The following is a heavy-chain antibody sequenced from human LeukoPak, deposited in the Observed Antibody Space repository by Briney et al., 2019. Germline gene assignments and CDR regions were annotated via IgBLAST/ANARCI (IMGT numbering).Heavy chain of an antibody. D-gene: IGHD5-18*01. Sequence: GGSLRLSCAASGFTFSSYGMHWVRQAPGRGLEWVSSISSSSSYIYYADSVKGRFTISRDNAKNSLYLQMNSLRAEDTAVYYCARARHEYSYDIDYWGQGTLVTVSS. CDR2: ISSSSSYI. CDR1: GFTFSSYG. J-gene: IGHJ4*02. V-gene: IGHV3-21*01. CDR3: ARARHEYSYDIDY.